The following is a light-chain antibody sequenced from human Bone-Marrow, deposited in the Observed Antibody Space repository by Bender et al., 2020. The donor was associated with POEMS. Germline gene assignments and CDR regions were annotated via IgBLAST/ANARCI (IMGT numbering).Light chain of an antibody. CDR2: INN. CDR3: AAWEDSLNGWV. CDR1: SSNIGTNP. V-gene: IGLV1-44*01. J-gene: IGLJ3*02. Sequence: QSVLTQPPSASGTPGQRVTISCSGSSSNIGTNPVNWYQQLPGTAPKLLIYINNQRPSGVPDRFSGSKSGTSASLARSGLQSEDEAEYYCAAWEDSLNGWVFGGGTKLTVL.